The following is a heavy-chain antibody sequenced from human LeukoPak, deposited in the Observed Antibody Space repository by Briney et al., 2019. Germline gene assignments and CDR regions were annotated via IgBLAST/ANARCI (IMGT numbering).Heavy chain of an antibody. CDR1: GFTFSGYS. CDR3: AKTMSTVITHFDY. D-gene: IGHD4-23*01. J-gene: IGHJ4*02. V-gene: IGHV3-48*04. CDR2: ISTAGTTV. Sequence: GGSLRLSCAASGFTFSGYSLNWVRQAPGKGLEWISYISTAGTTVYYADSVKGRFAISRDNAKNSLYLQMNSLRVEDTAVYYCAKTMSTVITHFDYWGQGTLVTVSS.